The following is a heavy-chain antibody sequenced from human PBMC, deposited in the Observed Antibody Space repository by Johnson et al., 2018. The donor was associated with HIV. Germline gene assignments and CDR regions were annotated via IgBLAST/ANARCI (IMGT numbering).Heavy chain of an antibody. D-gene: IGHD2-2*01. CDR3: AKGLVPAAVSRRTGAPDAFDI. CDR2: ISFDGNLK. CDR1: GLDFSNFG. Sequence: QVQLVESGGGLVQPGKSLTLSCVVSGLDFSNFGIHWVRQAPGKGPEWVAVISFDGNLKKYADSVKGRFTISRDNSKNTLYLQMNSLRAEDTAVYYCAKGLVPAAVSRRTGAPDAFDIWGQGTMVTVSS. J-gene: IGHJ3*02. V-gene: IGHV3-30*18.